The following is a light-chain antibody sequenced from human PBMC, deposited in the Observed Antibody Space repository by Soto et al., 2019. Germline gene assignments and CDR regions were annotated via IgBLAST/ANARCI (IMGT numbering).Light chain of an antibody. CDR2: DAS. Sequence: ESVLTQSPATLSFSPCEIATLSCRASQSVSSYLAWYQQKPGQAPRPLIYDASNRATGIPARFSGSGSGTDFTLTISSLEPEDFAVYYCQQRSNWPITFGQGTRLEIK. CDR3: QQRSNWPIT. CDR1: QSVSSY. J-gene: IGKJ5*01. V-gene: IGKV3-11*01.